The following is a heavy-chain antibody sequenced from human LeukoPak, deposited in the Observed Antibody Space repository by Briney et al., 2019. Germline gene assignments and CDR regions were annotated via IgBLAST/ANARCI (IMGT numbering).Heavy chain of an antibody. Sequence: SETLSLTCTVSGGSISSSSYYWGWIRQPPGKGLEWIGSIYYSGSTYYNPSLKSRVTISVDTSKNQFSLKLSSVTAADTAVYYCARLAEDYDFWSGYSHDSYFDYWGQGTLVTVSS. CDR2: IYYSGST. D-gene: IGHD3-3*01. CDR1: GGSISSSSYY. V-gene: IGHV4-39*01. J-gene: IGHJ4*02. CDR3: ARLAEDYDFWSGYSHDSYFDY.